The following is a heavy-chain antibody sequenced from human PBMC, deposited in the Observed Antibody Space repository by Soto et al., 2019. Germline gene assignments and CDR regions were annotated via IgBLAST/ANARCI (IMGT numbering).Heavy chain of an antibody. Sequence: AGRTVGNDTGSRRLTCNVYGLSLSNGRLGVSWIRQPPGKALEWLAHIFSNDDKSYSTSLRSRLTISKDTPRSQVVLTMTNMDPMDSATYYCALIKDCSRTDCYLASFDPWGQGTLVTVSA. CDR3: ALIKDCSRTDCYLASFDP. V-gene: IGHV2-26*01. CDR2: IFSNDDK. CDR1: GLSLSNGRLG. D-gene: IGHD2-2*01. J-gene: IGHJ5*02.